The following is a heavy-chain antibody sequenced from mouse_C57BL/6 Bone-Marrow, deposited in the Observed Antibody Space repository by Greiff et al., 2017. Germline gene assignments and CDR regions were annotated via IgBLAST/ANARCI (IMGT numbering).Heavy chain of an antibody. D-gene: IGHD1-1*02. V-gene: IGHV5-16*01. CDR1: GFTFSDYY. CDR2: INYDGSST. CDR3: ARDYGLYAMDY. Sequence: EVQLVESEGGLVQPGSSMKLSCTASGFTFSDYYMAWVRQVPENGLEWVANINYDGSSTYYLDSLKSRFIISRDNAKNILYLQMISLKSEDTATYYCARDYGLYAMDYWGQGTSVTVSS. J-gene: IGHJ4*01.